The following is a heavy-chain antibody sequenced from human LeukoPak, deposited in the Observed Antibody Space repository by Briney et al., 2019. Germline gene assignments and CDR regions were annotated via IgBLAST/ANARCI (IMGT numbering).Heavy chain of an antibody. V-gene: IGHV1-46*01. Sequence: APVRVSRKASGYTFTSYYMHWVRQAPGQGLEWMGIINPSGGSTSYAQKFQGRVTMTRDTSTSTVYMELSSLRSEDTAVYYCARDIRGGSYPALPDYWGQGTLVSASS. D-gene: IGHD1-26*01. J-gene: IGHJ4*02. CDR1: GYTFTSYY. CDR3: ARDIRGGSYPALPDY. CDR2: INPSGGST.